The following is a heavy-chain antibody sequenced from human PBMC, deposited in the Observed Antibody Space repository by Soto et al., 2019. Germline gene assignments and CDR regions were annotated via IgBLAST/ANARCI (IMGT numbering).Heavy chain of an antibody. D-gene: IGHD3-10*01. CDR3: ATHYGSGSYYSY. V-gene: IGHV4-39*01. CDR1: GGSISSSSYY. CDR2: IYYSGST. Sequence: QLQLQESGPGLVKPSETLSLTCTVSGGSISSSSYYWGWIRQPPGKGLEWIGSIYYSGSTYYNPSLKSRVTISVDTSKNQFSLKLSSVTAADTAVYYCATHYGSGSYYSYWGQGTLVTVSS. J-gene: IGHJ4*02.